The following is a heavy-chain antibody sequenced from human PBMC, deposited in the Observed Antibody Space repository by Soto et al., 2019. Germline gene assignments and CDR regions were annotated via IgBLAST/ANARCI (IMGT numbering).Heavy chain of an antibody. Sequence: GGSLRLSCAASGFTFSSYAMSWVRQAPGKGLEWVSVISGSDDSTYYADSVKGWFTISRDNSKNTLYLQMNSLRAEDTAVYYCAKRSSSSTFDYWGQGTLVTVSS. D-gene: IGHD6-6*01. CDR3: AKRSSSSTFDY. V-gene: IGHV3-23*01. J-gene: IGHJ4*02. CDR2: ISGSDDST. CDR1: GFTFSSYA.